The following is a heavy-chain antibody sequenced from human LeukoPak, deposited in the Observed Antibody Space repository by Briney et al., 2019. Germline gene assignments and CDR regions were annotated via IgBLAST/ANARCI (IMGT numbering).Heavy chain of an antibody. J-gene: IGHJ5*02. CDR3: ARDRRATVTTDVGFDP. CDR2: VIPIFGTA. D-gene: IGHD4-17*01. CDR1: GGTFSSYA. V-gene: IGHV1-69*05. Sequence: ASVTVSCKASGGTFSSYAISWVRQAPGQGLEWMGGVIPIFGTANYAQKFQGRVTITTDESTSTAYMELSSLRSEDTAVYYCARDRRATVTTDVGFDPWGQGTLVTVSS.